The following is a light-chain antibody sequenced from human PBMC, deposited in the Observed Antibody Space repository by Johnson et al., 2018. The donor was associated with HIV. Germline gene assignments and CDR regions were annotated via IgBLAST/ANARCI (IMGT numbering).Light chain of an antibody. Sequence: QAVLTQPPSVSAAPGQKVTISCSGITSDMGNYAVSWYHHLPGTAPKLPSGIPDRFSASKSGTSAPLGITGLQTGDEADYYCGTWDSRRGVFGTGTKVTVL. CDR1: TSDMGNYA. V-gene: IGLV1-51*01. CDR3: GTWDSRRGV. J-gene: IGLJ1*01.